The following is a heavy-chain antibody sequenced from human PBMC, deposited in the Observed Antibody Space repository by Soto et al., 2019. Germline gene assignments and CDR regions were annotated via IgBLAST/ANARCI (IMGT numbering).Heavy chain of an antibody. J-gene: IGHJ6*03. V-gene: IGHV3-23*01. Sequence: GGSLRLSCAASGFTFSSYAMSWVRQAPWKGLEWVSAISGSGGSTYYADSVKGRFTISRDNSKNTLYLQMNSLRAEDTAVYYCAKDRGITMFGVGPPMDVSGKGTTDTVYS. CDR1: GFTFSSYA. CDR2: ISGSGGST. D-gene: IGHD3-3*01. CDR3: AKDRGITMFGVGPPMDV.